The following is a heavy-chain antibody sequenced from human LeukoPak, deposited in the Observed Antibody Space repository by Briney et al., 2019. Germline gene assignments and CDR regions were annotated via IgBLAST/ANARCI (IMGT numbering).Heavy chain of an antibody. CDR1: GFTFSDYW. Sequence: GGSLRLSCAASGFTFSDYWMSWVRQAPGKGLEWVANIKKDGSEKHYVDSVKGRFTISRDNAKNSLYLQMSSLRAEDTAVFYCARYYYGSGTSFDPWGQGTLVTVSS. CDR2: IKKDGSEK. V-gene: IGHV3-7*01. J-gene: IGHJ5*02. CDR3: ARYYYGSGTSFDP. D-gene: IGHD3-10*01.